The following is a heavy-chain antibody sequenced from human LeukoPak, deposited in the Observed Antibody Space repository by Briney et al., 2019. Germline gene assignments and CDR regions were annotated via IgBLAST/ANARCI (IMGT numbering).Heavy chain of an antibody. CDR3: ARDYTDLLDAFDI. CDR2: ISYDGSNK. J-gene: IGHJ3*02. V-gene: IGHV3-30-3*01. CDR1: GFTFSSYA. Sequence: GGSLRLSCAASGFTFSSYAMHWVRQAPGKGLEWAAVISYDGSNKYYADSVKGRFTISRDNSKNTLYLQMNSLRAEDTAVYYCARDYTDLLDAFDIWGQGTMVTVSS. D-gene: IGHD3-16*01.